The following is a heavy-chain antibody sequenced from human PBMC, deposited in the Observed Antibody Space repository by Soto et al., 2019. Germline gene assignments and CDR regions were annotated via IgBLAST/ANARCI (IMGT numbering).Heavy chain of an antibody. CDR3: ARAKVSGTVFDY. D-gene: IGHD6-13*01. CDR1: GGSISSSNC. Sequence: PSETLSLTCAVSGGSISSSNCWSWVRQPPGKGLEWIGEIYHSGSTNYNPSLKSRVTISVDKSKNQFSPKLSSVTAADTAVYYCARAKVSGTVFDYWGQGALVTVSS. V-gene: IGHV4-4*02. J-gene: IGHJ4*02. CDR2: IYHSGST.